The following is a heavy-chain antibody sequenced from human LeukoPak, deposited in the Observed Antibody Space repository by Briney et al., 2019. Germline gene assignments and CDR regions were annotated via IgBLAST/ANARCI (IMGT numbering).Heavy chain of an antibody. J-gene: IGHJ4*02. D-gene: IGHD6-19*01. CDR3: TRVSSGWFGDYFDY. V-gene: IGHV3-49*04. Sequence: GGSLRLSCAASGFTFGDYAMSWVRQAPGKGLEWVGFIRSKAYGGTTEYAASVKGRFTISRDDSKSIAYLQMNSLKTEDTAVYYCTRVSSGWFGDYFDYWGQGTLVTVSS. CDR1: GFTFGDYA. CDR2: IRSKAYGGTT.